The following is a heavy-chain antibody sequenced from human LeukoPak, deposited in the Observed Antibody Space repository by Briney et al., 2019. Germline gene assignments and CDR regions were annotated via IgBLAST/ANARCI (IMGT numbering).Heavy chain of an antibody. D-gene: IGHD6-19*01. CDR1: GYTFNRYG. CDR2: ISTYNGNA. V-gene: IGHV1-18*03. CDR3: ARARDTSGWYLDAFGV. J-gene: IGHJ3*01. Sequence: ASVKVSCKASGYTFNRYGLTWVRQAPGHGLEWVGWISTYNGNAHYAQKLQGRVTMTIDTATSTAYVELRSLRSDDMAVYYCARARDTSGWYLDAFGVWGQGTLVTVSS.